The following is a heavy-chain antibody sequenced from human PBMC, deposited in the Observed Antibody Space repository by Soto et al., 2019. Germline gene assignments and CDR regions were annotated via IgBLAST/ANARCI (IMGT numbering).Heavy chain of an antibody. CDR1: GFDFGDYY. D-gene: IGHD6-13*01. J-gene: IGHJ4*02. CDR3: VRPYYSSSWFPFDR. Sequence: GGSLRLSCTGSGFDFGDYYMSWIRQAPGKGLEWVSYIDSGDGTTYYTDSVKGRFTISRDNAKKTVYLQMSSLRVGDTALYYCVRPYYSSSWFPFDRWGQGTLDTVSS. V-gene: IGHV3-11*01. CDR2: IDSGDGTT.